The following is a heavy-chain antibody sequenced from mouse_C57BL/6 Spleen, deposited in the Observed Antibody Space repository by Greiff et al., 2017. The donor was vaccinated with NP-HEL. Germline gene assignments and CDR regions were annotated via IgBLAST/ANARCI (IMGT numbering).Heavy chain of an antibody. V-gene: IGHV1-69*01. CDR3: ARRLITTKYYAMDY. Sequence: QVQLKQPGAELVMPGASVKLSCKASGYTFTSYWMHWVKQRPGQGLEWIGEIDPSDSYTNYNQKFKGKSTLTVDKSSSTAYMQLSSLTSEDSAVYYCARRLITTKYYAMDYWGQGTSVTVSS. CDR1: GYTFTSYW. CDR2: IDPSDSYT. D-gene: IGHD2-4*01. J-gene: IGHJ4*01.